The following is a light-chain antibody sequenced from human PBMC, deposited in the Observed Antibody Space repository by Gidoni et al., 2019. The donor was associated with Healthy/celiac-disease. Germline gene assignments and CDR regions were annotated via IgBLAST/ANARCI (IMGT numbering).Light chain of an antibody. V-gene: IGKV1-9*01. CDR2: AAS. CDR1: QGLSSS. CDR3: QQLNSYPLT. J-gene: IGKJ3*01. Sequence: DIQLTQSPSFLSASVGDRVTITCRASQGLSSSLAWYQQKPGKAPKLLIYAASTLQSGVPSRFSGSGSGTEFTLTISSLQPEDFATYYCQQLNSYPLTFGPGTKVDIK.